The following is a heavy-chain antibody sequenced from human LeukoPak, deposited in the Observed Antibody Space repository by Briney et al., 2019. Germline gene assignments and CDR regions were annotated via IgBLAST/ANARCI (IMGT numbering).Heavy chain of an antibody. CDR3: ARSVYDSSGYYYDMDV. V-gene: IGHV4-34*01. D-gene: IGHD3-22*01. Sequence: SETLSLTCAVYGGSFSGYYWSWIRQPPGKGLEWIGEINHSGSTNYNPSLKSRVTISVDTSKNQFSLKLSSVTAADTAVYYCARSVYDSSGYYYDMDVWGQGTTVTVSS. CDR1: GGSFSGYY. CDR2: INHSGST. J-gene: IGHJ6*02.